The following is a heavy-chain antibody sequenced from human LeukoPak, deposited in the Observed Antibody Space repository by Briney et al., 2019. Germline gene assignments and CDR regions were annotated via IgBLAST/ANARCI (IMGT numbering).Heavy chain of an antibody. V-gene: IGHV3-48*01. CDR1: GFTFSSYS. D-gene: IGHD7-27*01. Sequence: GGSLRLPCAASGFTFSSYSMNWVRQAPGKGLEWVSYISSGSRTIDYADSVKGRFTISRDNAKNSLYLQMNSLRAEDTAVYYCARELLGIWFDPWGQGTLVTVSS. CDR3: ARELLGIWFDP. CDR2: ISSGSRTI. J-gene: IGHJ5*02.